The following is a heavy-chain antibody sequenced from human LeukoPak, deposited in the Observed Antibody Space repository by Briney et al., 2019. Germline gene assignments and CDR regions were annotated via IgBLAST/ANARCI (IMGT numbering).Heavy chain of an antibody. D-gene: IGHD1-26*01. J-gene: IGHJ2*01. CDR2: INHSGST. Sequence: SETLSLTCAVYGGSFSGYYWSWIRQPPGKGLEWIGEINHSGSTNYNPSLKSRVTISVDTSKNQFSLKLSPVTAADTAVYYCARGVGARVRYFDLWGRGTLVTVSS. CDR3: ARGVGARVRYFDL. CDR1: GGSFSGYY. V-gene: IGHV4-34*01.